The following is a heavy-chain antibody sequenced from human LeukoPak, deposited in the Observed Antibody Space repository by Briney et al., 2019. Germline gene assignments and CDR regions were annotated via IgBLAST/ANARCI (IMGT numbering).Heavy chain of an antibody. CDR2: IYYSGST. CDR1: GGSISSGSYY. CDR3: ARGGYYGSGNDFRFDP. Sequence: SETLSLTCTVSGGSISSGSYYWSWIRQPPGKGLEWIGYIYYSGSTNYKPSLKSRVSISVDTSKNQFSLKLSSVTAADTAVYYCARGGYYGSGNDFRFDPWGQGTLVTVSS. V-gene: IGHV4-61*01. J-gene: IGHJ5*02. D-gene: IGHD3-10*01.